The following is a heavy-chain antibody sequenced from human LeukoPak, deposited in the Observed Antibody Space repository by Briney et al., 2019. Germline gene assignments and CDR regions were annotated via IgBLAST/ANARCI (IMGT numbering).Heavy chain of an antibody. D-gene: IGHD2/OR15-2a*01. Sequence: QXGGSLRLSCAASGNYWMHWVRQAPGKGLVWVSHINSDGSWTSYADSVKGRFTISKDNAKNTVYLQMNNLRAEDTAVYYCVSFYETYWGRGTLVTVSS. CDR2: INSDGSWT. J-gene: IGHJ4*02. CDR1: GNYW. CDR3: VSFYETY. V-gene: IGHV3-74*01.